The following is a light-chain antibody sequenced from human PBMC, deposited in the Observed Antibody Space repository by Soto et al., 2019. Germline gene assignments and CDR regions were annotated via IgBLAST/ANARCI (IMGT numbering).Light chain of an antibody. J-gene: IGLJ1*01. Sequence: QSVLPQPASVSGSPGQSITISCTGTSSDVGGHNYVSWYQQHPGKVPKLIIYEVSDRPSGTSNRFSGSKSGNTASLTISGLQAEDEADYFCCSYTSSSTLYVSGTGTKVTVL. CDR3: CSYTSSSTLYV. CDR2: EVS. V-gene: IGLV2-14*01. CDR1: SSDVGGHNY.